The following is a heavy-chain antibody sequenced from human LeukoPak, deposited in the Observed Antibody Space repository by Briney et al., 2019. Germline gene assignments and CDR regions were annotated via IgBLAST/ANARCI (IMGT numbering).Heavy chain of an antibody. CDR2: ISGSGIAT. Sequence: GGSLRLSCAASGFTFSDYAMNWVRPAPGKGLEWVSGISGSGIATHYAESVKGRFTISRDNSKNTLYLQMNRLRAKDTAVYYCAKGPSGSYQGYFDYWGQGILAIVSA. CDR1: GFTFSDYA. J-gene: IGHJ4*02. D-gene: IGHD1-26*01. V-gene: IGHV3-23*01. CDR3: AKGPSGSYQGYFDY.